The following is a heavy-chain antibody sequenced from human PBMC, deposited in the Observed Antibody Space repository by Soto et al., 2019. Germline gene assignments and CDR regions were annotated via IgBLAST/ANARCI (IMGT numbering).Heavy chain of an antibody. Sequence: QVQLQQWGAGLLKPSETLSLTCAVYCGSFSGYYWTWIRQPPGKGLEWIGEIDYSGSINYNPSLKSRVTLSIDTSKNQFSLKLNSLTASDTAVYYCARGGPGYYGSGSYYPRWGQGTLVTVSS. J-gene: IGHJ4*02. CDR3: ARGGPGYYGSGSYYPR. D-gene: IGHD3-10*01. V-gene: IGHV4-34*02. CDR1: CGSFSGYY. CDR2: IDYSGSI.